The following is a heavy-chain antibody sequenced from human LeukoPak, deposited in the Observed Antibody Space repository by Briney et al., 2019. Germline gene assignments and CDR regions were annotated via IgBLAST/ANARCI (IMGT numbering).Heavy chain of an antibody. CDR2: LYNAGST. CDR1: GFIVSNNY. CDR3: AKPISGSYF. J-gene: IGHJ4*02. Sequence: GGSLRLSCVASGFIVSNNYMSWVRQAPGKGLEWVSVLYNAGSTYYADSVKGRFTISRDNSKNTLYLQMNSLRAEDTAVYYCAKPISGSYFWGQGTLVTVSS. V-gene: IGHV3-53*01. D-gene: IGHD1-26*01.